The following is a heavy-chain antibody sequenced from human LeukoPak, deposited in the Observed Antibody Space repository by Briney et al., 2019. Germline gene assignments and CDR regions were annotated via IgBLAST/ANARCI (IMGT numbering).Heavy chain of an antibody. CDR1: GGSISSGGYY. Sequence: SETLSLTCTVSGGSISSGGYYWSWIRQPPGKGLEWIGYIYHSGSTYYNPSLKSRVTISVDRSKNQFSLKLSSVTAADTAVYYCASTRDWNRGIIDYWGQGTLVTVSS. CDR2: IYHSGST. V-gene: IGHV4-30-2*01. CDR3: ASTRDWNRGIIDY. D-gene: IGHD1-1*01. J-gene: IGHJ4*02.